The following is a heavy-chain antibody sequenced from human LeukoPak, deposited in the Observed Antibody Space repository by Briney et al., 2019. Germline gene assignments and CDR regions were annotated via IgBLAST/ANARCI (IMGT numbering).Heavy chain of an antibody. V-gene: IGHV3-49*04. D-gene: IGHD3-10*01. Sequence: GGSLRLSCAASGFTFSSYAMSWARQAPGKGLEWVGFIRSKAYGGTTEYAASVKGRFTISRDDSKSIAYLQMNSLKSEDTAVYYCTRDLHYGSSFDYWGQGTLVTVSS. CDR2: IRSKAYGGTT. CDR1: GFTFSSYA. CDR3: TRDLHYGSSFDY. J-gene: IGHJ4*02.